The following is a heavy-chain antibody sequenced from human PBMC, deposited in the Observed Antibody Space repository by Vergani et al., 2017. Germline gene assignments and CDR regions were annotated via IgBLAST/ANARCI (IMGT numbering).Heavy chain of an antibody. CDR3: ARESLTGYYSLFDY. D-gene: IGHD3-9*01. CDR2: IKQDGSEK. CDR1: GFTFSSYW. V-gene: IGHV3-7*03. J-gene: IGHJ4*02. Sequence: EVQLVESGGGLVQPGGSLRLSCAASGFTFSSYWMSWVRQAPGKGLGWVANIKQDGSEKYYVDSVKGRFTISRDNAKNSLYLQMNSLRAEDTAVYYCARESLTGYYSLFDYWGQGTLVTVSS.